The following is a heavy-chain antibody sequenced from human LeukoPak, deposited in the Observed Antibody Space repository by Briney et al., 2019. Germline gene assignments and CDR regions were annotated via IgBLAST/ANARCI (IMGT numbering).Heavy chain of an antibody. CDR1: KFTFSSYA. D-gene: IGHD6-13*01. V-gene: IGHV3-23*01. CDR3: ANYRQSITAAGNSREFADY. CDR2: IVPTSTNT. J-gene: IGHJ4*02. Sequence: GGSLRLSCVVSKFTFSSYAMSWVRQAPGKGLEWVSTIVPTSTNTYYADSVKGRFTISRDNSKNTLYLQMNSLRAEDTAVYYCANYRQSITAAGNSREFADYWGQGTLVTVSS.